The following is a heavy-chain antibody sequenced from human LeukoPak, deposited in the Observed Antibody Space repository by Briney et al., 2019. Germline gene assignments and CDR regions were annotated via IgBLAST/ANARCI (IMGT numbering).Heavy chain of an antibody. Sequence: ASVKVSCKASGYTFTSYGISWVRQAPGQGLEWMGWISAYNGNTNYAQKLQGRVTMTTDTSTSTAYMELRSLRSDDTAVYYCASGPTPGIAVAGTDYYYGMDVWGQGTTVTVSS. CDR2: ISAYNGNT. V-gene: IGHV1-18*01. CDR1: GYTFTSYG. CDR3: ASGPTPGIAVAGTDYYYGMDV. D-gene: IGHD6-19*01. J-gene: IGHJ6*02.